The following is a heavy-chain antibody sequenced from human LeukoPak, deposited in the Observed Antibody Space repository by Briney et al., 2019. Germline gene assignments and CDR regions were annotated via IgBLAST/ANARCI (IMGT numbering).Heavy chain of an antibody. CDR3: ARPHYYDSSGYSYDAFDI. V-gene: IGHV3-7*01. Sequence: GGSLRLSCAASGFTFSTFWMSWVRQPPGKGLELVANIKEHGGETYYLDSVRGRFTISRDNVKNSVYLQMNSLRAEDTAVYYCARPHYYDSSGYSYDAFDIWGQGTMVTVSS. CDR1: GFTFSTFW. D-gene: IGHD3-22*01. CDR2: IKEHGGET. J-gene: IGHJ3*02.